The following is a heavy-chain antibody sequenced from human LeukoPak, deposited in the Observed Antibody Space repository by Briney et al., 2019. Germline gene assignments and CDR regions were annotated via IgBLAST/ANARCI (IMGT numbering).Heavy chain of an antibody. Sequence: SVKVSCKASGGTFSSYAISWVRQAPGQGLEWMGGIIPIFGTANYAQKLQGRVTITADESTSTAYMELSSLRSEDTAVYYCAGMVNYYYYGMDVWGQGTTVTVSS. J-gene: IGHJ6*02. CDR3: AGMVNYYYYGMDV. V-gene: IGHV1-69*13. D-gene: IGHD5-18*01. CDR1: GGTFSSYA. CDR2: IIPIFGTA.